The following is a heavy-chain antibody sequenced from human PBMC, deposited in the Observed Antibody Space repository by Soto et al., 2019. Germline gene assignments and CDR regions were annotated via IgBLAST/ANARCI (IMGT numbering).Heavy chain of an antibody. CDR2: VNHSGTT. CDR1: GGSFSGYY. Sequence: QVQLQQWGAGLLKPSETLSLTCAVYGGSFSGYYWTWIRQSPEKGLEWIGEVNHSGTTYYNPSLKTRATISVPTPKNQFSLKMSSVTAADTAVYYCARGIGYCSSINCYSSRRLRFDSWGQGTLVTVSS. CDR3: ARGIGYCSSINCYSSRRLRFDS. V-gene: IGHV4-34*01. J-gene: IGHJ4*02. D-gene: IGHD2-2*01.